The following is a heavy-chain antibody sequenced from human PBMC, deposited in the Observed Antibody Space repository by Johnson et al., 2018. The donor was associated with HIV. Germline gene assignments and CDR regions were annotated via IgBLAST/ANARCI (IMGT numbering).Heavy chain of an antibody. CDR1: GFTFSSYA. D-gene: IGHD2/OR15-2a*01. CDR3: AKDQVLPY. CDR2: ISVSGGSK. Sequence: VQLVESGGGLVQPGGSLRLSCAASGFTFSSYAMSWVRQAPGKGLEWVSGISVSGGSKYYADSGKGRFTISRDNSKNTLYLQMDSLSAEDTAVYYCAKDQVLPYWGQGTMVTVSS. J-gene: IGHJ3*01. V-gene: IGHV3-23*04.